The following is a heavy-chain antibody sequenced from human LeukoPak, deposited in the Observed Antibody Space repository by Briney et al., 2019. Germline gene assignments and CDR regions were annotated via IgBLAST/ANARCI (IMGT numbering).Heavy chain of an antibody. Sequence: GGSLRLSCAASGFTFDDYAMHWVRQAPGKGLEWVSLISGDGSSTYYADSVKGRFTISRDNSKNSLYLQMNSLITEDTALYYCSRDCSGGTCYEELDFWGQGTLVTVSS. V-gene: IGHV3-43*02. D-gene: IGHD2-15*01. CDR1: GFTFDDYA. CDR2: ISGDGSST. J-gene: IGHJ4*02. CDR3: SRDCSGGTCYEELDF.